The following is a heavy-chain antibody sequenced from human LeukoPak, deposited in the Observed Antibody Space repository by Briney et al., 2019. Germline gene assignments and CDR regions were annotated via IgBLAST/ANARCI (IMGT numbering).Heavy chain of an antibody. CDR2: IYTSGST. Sequence: SETLSLTCTVSGGSISSYYWSWIRQPAGKGLEWIGHIYTSGSTNYNPSLKSRVTISVDTSKNQFSLKLSSVTAADTAVYYCARGRWWIQLTYGMDVWGQGTTVTVSS. D-gene: IGHD5-18*01. CDR3: ARGRWWIQLTYGMDV. V-gene: IGHV4-4*07. J-gene: IGHJ6*02. CDR1: GGSISSYY.